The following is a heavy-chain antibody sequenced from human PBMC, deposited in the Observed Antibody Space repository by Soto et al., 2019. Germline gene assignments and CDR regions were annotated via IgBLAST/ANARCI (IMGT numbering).Heavy chain of an antibody. J-gene: IGHJ4*02. V-gene: IGHV3-15*07. D-gene: IGHD3-22*01. CDR1: GFTFSNAW. CDR3: ARHLYERSGYYYAY. CDR2: IKSKTDGGTT. Sequence: GGSLRLSCAASGFTFSNAWMNWVRQAPGKGLEWVGGIKSKTDGGTTDYAAPVKGRFTISRDDSKNTLYLQMNRLKTEDTAVYYCARHLYERSGYYYAYWGEGTLATVSS.